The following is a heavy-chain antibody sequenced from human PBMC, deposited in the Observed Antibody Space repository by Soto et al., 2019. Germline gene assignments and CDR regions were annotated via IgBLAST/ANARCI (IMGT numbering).Heavy chain of an antibody. J-gene: IGHJ5*02. Sequence: QLQLQESGSGLVKPSQTLSLTCAVSGGSISSGGYSWSWIRQPPGKGLERIGYIYHSGSTYYHLSLKGLVTRSIARSKNQFSMKLSSVTAADTAVYYCARSPSPCGQGTLVTVSS. CDR2: IYHSGST. V-gene: IGHV4-30-2*01. CDR3: ARSPSP. CDR1: GGSISSGGYS.